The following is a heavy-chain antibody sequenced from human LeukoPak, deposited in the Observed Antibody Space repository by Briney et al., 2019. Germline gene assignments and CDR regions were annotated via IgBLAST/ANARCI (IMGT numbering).Heavy chain of an antibody. CDR2: IHYSGST. CDR1: GGSISSYY. CDR3: VRDHYYGSGSPYYYGMDV. D-gene: IGHD3-10*01. V-gene: IGHV4-59*01. J-gene: IGHJ6*02. Sequence: SETLSLTCTVSGGSISSYYWSWIRQPPGKGLEWIGYIHYSGSTNYNPSLKSRVTISGDTSKKQFSLKLSSVTAADTAVYYCVRDHYYGSGSPYYYGMDVWGQGTTVTVSS.